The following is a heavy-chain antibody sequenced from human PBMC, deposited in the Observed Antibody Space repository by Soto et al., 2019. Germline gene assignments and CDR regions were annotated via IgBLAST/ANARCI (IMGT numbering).Heavy chain of an antibody. CDR3: ARVGVNYDFWSGYYYGPRFDY. CDR1: GFTFSSYW. Sequence: GGSLRLSCAASGFTFSSYWMSWVRQAPGKGLEWVANIKQDGSEKYYVDSVKGRFTISRDNAKNSLYLQMNSLRAEDTAVYYCARVGVNYDFWSGYYYGPRFDYWGQGTLVTVSS. V-gene: IGHV3-7*01. CDR2: IKQDGSEK. J-gene: IGHJ4*02. D-gene: IGHD3-3*01.